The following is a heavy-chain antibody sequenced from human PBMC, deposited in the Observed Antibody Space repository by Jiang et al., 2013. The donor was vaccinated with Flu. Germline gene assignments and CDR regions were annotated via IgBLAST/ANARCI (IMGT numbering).Heavy chain of an antibody. CDR2: ISYDGSNK. V-gene: IGHV3-30-3*01. D-gene: IGHD5-18*01. CDR3: ARFDAGTAMVTLDY. CDR1: GFTFSSYA. Sequence: VQLVESGGGVVQPGRSLRLSCAASGFTFSSYAMHWVRQAPGKGLEWVAVISYDGSNKYYADSVKGRFTISRDNSKNTLYLQMNSLRAEDTAVYYCARFDAGTAMVTLDYVGPGNPGPPSP. J-gene: IGHJ4*02.